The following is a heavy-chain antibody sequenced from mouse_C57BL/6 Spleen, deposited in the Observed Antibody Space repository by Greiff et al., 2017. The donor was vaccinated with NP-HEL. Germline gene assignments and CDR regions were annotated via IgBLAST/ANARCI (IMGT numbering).Heavy chain of an antibody. CDR2: IWRGGST. CDR3: AKEGIATGAMDY. V-gene: IGHV2-5*01. CDR1: GFSFTSYG. Sequence: QVQLQQSGPGLVQPSQSLSITCTVSGFSFTSYGVHWVRQSPGKGLEWLGVIWRGGSTDYNAAFMSRLSITKDNSKSQVFFKMNSLQADDTAIYYCAKEGIATGAMDYWGQGTSVTVSS. D-gene: IGHD1-1*01. J-gene: IGHJ4*01.